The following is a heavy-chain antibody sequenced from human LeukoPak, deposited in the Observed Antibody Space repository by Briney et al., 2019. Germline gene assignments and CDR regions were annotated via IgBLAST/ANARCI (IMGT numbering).Heavy chain of an antibody. CDR1: GGSISSGGYY. V-gene: IGHV4-31*03. CDR3: ARSLYDYYFDY. J-gene: IGHJ4*02. Sequence: PSQTLSLTCTVPGGSISSGGYYWSWIRQHPGKGLEWIGYIYYSASTYYTPSLKSRVTISVDTSKNQFSLKLSSVTAADTAVYYCARSLYDYYFDYGGQGTLVTVSS. CDR2: IYYSAST. D-gene: IGHD3-3*01.